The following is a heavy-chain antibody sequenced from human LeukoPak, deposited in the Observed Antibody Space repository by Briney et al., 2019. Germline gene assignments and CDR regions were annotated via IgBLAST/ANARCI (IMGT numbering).Heavy chain of an antibody. Sequence: SETLSLTCTVSGGSISSSSYYWGWIRQPPGKGLEWIGSIYDIGSTYYNPSLKSRVTISVDTSKNQFSLKLSPVTAADTAVYYCARHLGLFDYWGQGTLVTVSS. D-gene: IGHD3-16*01. V-gene: IGHV4-39*01. CDR2: IYDIGST. J-gene: IGHJ4*02. CDR1: GGSISSSSYY. CDR3: ARHLGLFDY.